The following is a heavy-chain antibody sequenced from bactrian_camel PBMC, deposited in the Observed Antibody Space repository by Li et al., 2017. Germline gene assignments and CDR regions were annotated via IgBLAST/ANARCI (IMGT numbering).Heavy chain of an antibody. V-gene: IGHV3S63*01. Sequence: HVQLVESGGGSVKAGGSLRLSCAASQDPHALMAWFRQAPGKEREGVASVDSRSGSFYFDYTDSVKGRFTMSQDNAKSTVYLQMNILKPEDTAMYYCAAATTPYTCSIGRPFNYWGQGTQVTVS. J-gene: IGHJ4*01. CDR3: AAATTPYTCSIGRPFNY. CDR1: QDPHAL. D-gene: IGHD1*01. CDR2: VDSRSGSF.